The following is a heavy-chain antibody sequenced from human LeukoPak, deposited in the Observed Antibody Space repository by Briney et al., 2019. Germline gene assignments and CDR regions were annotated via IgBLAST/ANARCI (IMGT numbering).Heavy chain of an antibody. V-gene: IGHV3-7*01. CDR3: ATGITGTKRVGYFDY. CDR1: GFTFSSYW. CDR2: IKQDGSEK. Sequence: GGSLRLSCAASGFTFSSYWMSWVRQAPGKGLEWVANIKQDGSEKYYVDSVKGRFTISRDNAKNALYLQMNSLRAEDTAVYYCATGITGTKRVGYFDYWGQGTLVTVSS. J-gene: IGHJ4*02. D-gene: IGHD1-20*01.